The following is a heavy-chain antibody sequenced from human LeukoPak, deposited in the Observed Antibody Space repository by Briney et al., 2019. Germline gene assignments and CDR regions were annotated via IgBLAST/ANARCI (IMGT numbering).Heavy chain of an antibody. Sequence: SETLSLTCAVYGGSFSGYYWSWIRQPPGKGLEWIGEINHSGSTNYNPSLKSRVTISVDTSKNQFSLKLSSVTAADTAVYYCARGVIIAALKPLDYWGQETLVTVSS. J-gene: IGHJ4*02. D-gene: IGHD6-6*01. CDR3: ARGVIIAALKPLDY. V-gene: IGHV4-34*01. CDR2: INHSGST. CDR1: GGSFSGYY.